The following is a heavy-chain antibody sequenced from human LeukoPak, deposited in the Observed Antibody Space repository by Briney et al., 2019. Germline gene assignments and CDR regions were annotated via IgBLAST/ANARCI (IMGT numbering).Heavy chain of an antibody. V-gene: IGHV4-34*01. D-gene: IGHD3-3*01. CDR3: ARIGTYYDFWSGSWFDP. CDR2: INHSGST. Sequence: SETLSLTCAVYGGSFSGYYWSWIRQPPGKGLEWIGEINHSGSTNYNPSLKSRVTISVDTSKNQFSLKLSSVTAADTAVCYCARIGTYYDFWSGSWFDPWGQGTLVTVSS. CDR1: GGSFSGYY. J-gene: IGHJ5*02.